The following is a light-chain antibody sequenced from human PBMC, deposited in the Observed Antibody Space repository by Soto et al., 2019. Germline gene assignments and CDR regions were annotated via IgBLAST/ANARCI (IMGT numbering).Light chain of an antibody. V-gene: IGKV3-11*01. J-gene: IGKJ5*01. CDR2: NAS. CDR1: QSVSTF. Sequence: ESVVTESPATMSLTPGERAILSCRAGQSVSTFLAWFQQKPGQPPRLLIYNASNRTTGIPARFSGSGSGTDFTLTISSLEPEDLAVYYCQQRGDWPPITFGQGTRLEL. CDR3: QQRGDWPPIT.